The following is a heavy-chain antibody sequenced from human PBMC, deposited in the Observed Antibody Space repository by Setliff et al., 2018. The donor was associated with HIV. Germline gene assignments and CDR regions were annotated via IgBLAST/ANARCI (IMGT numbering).Heavy chain of an antibody. CDR1: GGSISGYH. CDR3: ARSPSYRSSWEYYFDY. CDR2: IYTSRGT. V-gene: IGHV4-4*09. D-gene: IGHD6-13*01. J-gene: IGHJ4*02. Sequence: SETLSLTCTVSGGSISGYHWNWLRQTPGKGLEWIGYIYTSRGTNYNHSLRTRVIISVDTSNQFSLKLSSVTAADAAVYYCARSPSYRSSWEYYFDYWGREYWSPSPQ.